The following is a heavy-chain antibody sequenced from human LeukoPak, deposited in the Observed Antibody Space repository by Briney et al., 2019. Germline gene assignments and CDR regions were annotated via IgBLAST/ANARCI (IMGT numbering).Heavy chain of an antibody. D-gene: IGHD6-13*01. V-gene: IGHV3-53*01. J-gene: IGHJ4*02. CDR2: IYSGGST. CDR3: ARVAAAGSLDY. Sequence: GGSLRLSCAASGFTVSSNYMSWVRQAPGKGLEWVSVIYSGGSTYYADSVKGRFTISRDNSKNTLYLQMNSLRAEDTAVYYCARVAAAGSLDYWGQGTLVTVSS. CDR1: GFTVSSNY.